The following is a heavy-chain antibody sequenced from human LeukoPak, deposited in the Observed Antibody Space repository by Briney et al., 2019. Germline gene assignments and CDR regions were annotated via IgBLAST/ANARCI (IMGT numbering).Heavy chain of an antibody. CDR2: ISAYNGNT. V-gene: IGHV1-18*04. CDR1: GYTFTGYY. D-gene: IGHD3-10*01. Sequence: GASVKVSCKASGYTFTGYYMHWVRQAPGQGLEWMGWISAYNGNTNYAQKLQGRVTMTTDTSTSTAYMELRSLRSDDTAVYYCARGSPVRGRGSYNWFDPWGQGTLVTVSS. CDR3: ARGSPVRGRGSYNWFDP. J-gene: IGHJ5*02.